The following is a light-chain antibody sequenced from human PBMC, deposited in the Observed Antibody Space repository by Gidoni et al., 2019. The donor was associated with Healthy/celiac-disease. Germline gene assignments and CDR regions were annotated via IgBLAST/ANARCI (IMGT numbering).Light chain of an antibody. CDR2: AAS. V-gene: IGKV1-39*01. CDR3: QQSYSTPLT. Sequence: DIQMTQSPSSLSASVGDRVTITCRASQSIRSYLNWYQQKPGKAPKLLIYAASSLQSGVPSRFSGSGSGTDFTLTISSLQPEDVATYYCQQSYSTPLTFGPGTKVDIK. CDR1: QSIRSY. J-gene: IGKJ3*01.